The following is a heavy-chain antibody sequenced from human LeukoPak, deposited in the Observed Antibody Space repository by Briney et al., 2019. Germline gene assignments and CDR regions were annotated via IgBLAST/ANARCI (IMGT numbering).Heavy chain of an antibody. CDR2: ISYDGSNK. Sequence: GGSLRLSCAASGFTFSSYAMHWVRQAPGKGLEWVAVISYDGSNKYYADSVKGRFTISRDNSKNTLYLQMSSLRAEDTAVYYCARDVGVVIGGDFDYWGQGTLVTVSS. J-gene: IGHJ4*02. CDR3: ARDVGVVIGGDFDY. D-gene: IGHD3-3*01. CDR1: GFTFSSYA. V-gene: IGHV3-30-3*01.